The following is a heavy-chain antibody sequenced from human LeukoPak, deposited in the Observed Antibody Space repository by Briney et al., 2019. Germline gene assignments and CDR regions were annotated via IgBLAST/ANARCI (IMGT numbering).Heavy chain of an antibody. D-gene: IGHD3-22*01. CDR3: AKDLSSAITSALVLDV. CDR1: GFTFDDYA. Sequence: GGSLGLSCTVSGFTFDDYAMHWVRHTPGKGLEWVAGITWNRDNIGYGDSVKGRFTISRDNVKNVLYLQMNSLRPEDTALYYCAKDLSSAITSALVLDVWGQGTTV. V-gene: IGHV3-9*01. CDR2: ITWNRDNI. J-gene: IGHJ6*02.